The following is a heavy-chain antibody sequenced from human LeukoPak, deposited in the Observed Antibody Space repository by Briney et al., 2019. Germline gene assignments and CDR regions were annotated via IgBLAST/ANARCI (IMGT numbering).Heavy chain of an antibody. CDR3: ARNRRYSSSSLDY. J-gene: IGHJ4*02. D-gene: IGHD6-6*01. CDR2: IKEDGSEK. V-gene: IGHV3-7*05. CDR1: GFTFSSYW. Sequence: GGSLRLSCAASGFTFSSYWMSWVRQAPGKGLEWVANIKEDGSEKYYVDSVKGRFTISRDNAENSLYLQMNSLRAEDTAVYYCARNRRYSSSSLDYWGQGTLVTVSS.